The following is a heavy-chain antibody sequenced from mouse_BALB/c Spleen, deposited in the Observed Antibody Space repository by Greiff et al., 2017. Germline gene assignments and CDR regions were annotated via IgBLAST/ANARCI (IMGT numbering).Heavy chain of an antibody. J-gene: IGHJ2*01. CDR1: GFNIKDYY. Sequence: EVQLHQSGADLVRPGALVKLSCKASGFNIKDYYMHWVKQRPEQGLEWIGWIDPENGNTIYDPKFQGKASITADTSSNTAYLQLSSLTSEDTAVYYCARLDYWGQGTTLTVSS. CDR2: IDPENGNT. V-gene: IGHV14-1*02. CDR3: ARLDY.